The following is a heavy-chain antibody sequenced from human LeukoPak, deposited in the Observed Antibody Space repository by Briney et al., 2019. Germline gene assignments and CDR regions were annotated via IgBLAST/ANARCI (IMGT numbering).Heavy chain of an antibody. CDR1: GGTFSSYA. J-gene: IGHJ5*02. V-gene: IGHV1-69*04. Sequence: SVKVSCKASGGTFSSYAISWVRQAPGQGLEWMGRIIPIFGIANYAQKFQGRVTITADKSTSTAYMELSSLRSEDTAVYYCARAYSSSWDKTYNWFDPWGQGTLVTVSS. D-gene: IGHD6-13*01. CDR3: ARAYSSSWDKTYNWFDP. CDR2: IIPIFGIA.